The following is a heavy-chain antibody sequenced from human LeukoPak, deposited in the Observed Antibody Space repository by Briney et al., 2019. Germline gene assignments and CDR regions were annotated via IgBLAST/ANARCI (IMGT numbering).Heavy chain of an antibody. CDR2: ISSSGSTI. J-gene: IGHJ3*02. Sequence: PGGSLRLSCAASGFTFSSYEMNWVRQAPGKGLEWVSYISSSGSTIYYADSVMGRFTISRDNAKNSLYLQMNSLRAEDTAVYYCARESRSRPPDAFDIWGQGTMVTVSS. CDR3: ARESRSRPPDAFDI. D-gene: IGHD4-17*01. V-gene: IGHV3-48*03. CDR1: GFTFSSYE.